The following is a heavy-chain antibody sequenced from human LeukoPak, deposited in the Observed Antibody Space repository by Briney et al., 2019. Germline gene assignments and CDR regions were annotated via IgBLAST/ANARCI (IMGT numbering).Heavy chain of an antibody. J-gene: IGHJ4*02. CDR2: IYWDDDK. CDR3: AHRNYGDYHMDY. D-gene: IGHD4-17*01. CDR1: GFSLSTSGVG. Sequence: SGPTLVKPTRTLTLTFTFSGFSLSTSGVGVGWIRQPPGKALEWLSLIYWDDDKRYSPSLKSRLTITKDTSKNQVVLTMTNMDPVDTATYYCAHRNYGDYHMDYWGQGTLVTVSS. V-gene: IGHV2-5*02.